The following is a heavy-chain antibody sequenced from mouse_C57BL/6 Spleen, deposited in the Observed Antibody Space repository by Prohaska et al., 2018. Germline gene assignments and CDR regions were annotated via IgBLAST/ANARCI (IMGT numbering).Heavy chain of an antibody. J-gene: IGHJ3*01. CDR3: ARAAQATAWFAY. V-gene: IGHV1-22*01. D-gene: IGHD3-2*02. CDR2: INPNNGGT. CDR1: GYTFTDYN. Sequence: EVQLQQSGPELVKPGASVKMSCKASGYTFTDYNMHWVKQSHGKSLEWIGYINPNNGGTSYNQKFKGKATLTVNKSSSTAYMELRSLTSEDSAVYYCARAAQATAWFAYWGQGTLVTVSA.